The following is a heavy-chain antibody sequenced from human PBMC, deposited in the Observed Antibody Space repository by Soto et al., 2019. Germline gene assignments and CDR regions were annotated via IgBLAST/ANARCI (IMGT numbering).Heavy chain of an antibody. CDR3: ARELCTAPRGIGAFDV. CDR2: IDYSGNT. CDR1: CGSVSSGFYY. J-gene: IGHJ3*01. Sequence: SETLSLTCTVSCGSVSSGFYYWAWIVQPPGKGLEWIGSIDYSGNTNYNPSLKSPVIISVHTSKNQFSLRLTSVTAADTAVYYCARELCTAPRGIGAFDVWGQGTMVTVS. V-gene: IGHV4-61*01. D-gene: IGHD3-10*02.